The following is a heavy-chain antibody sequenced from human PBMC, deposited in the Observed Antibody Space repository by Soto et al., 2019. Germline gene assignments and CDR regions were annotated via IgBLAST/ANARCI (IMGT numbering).Heavy chain of an antibody. CDR3: ARGEDYSNSRWFDP. V-gene: IGHV1-69*13. CDR2: NIPIFGTA. Sequence: SVKVSCKASGGTFSSYAISWVRQAPGQGLEWMGGNIPIFGTANYAQKFQGRVTITADESTSTAYMELSSLRSEDTAVYYCARGEDYSNSRWFDPWGQGTLVTVSS. J-gene: IGHJ5*02. CDR1: GGTFSSYA. D-gene: IGHD4-4*01.